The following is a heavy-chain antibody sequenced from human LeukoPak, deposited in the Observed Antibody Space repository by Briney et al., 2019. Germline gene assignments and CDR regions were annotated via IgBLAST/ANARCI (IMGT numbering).Heavy chain of an antibody. V-gene: IGHV3-48*03. Sequence: GGSLRLSCAASGFSFSSFEMNWVRQAPGKGLEWISYISTSGASTYYADSVRGRFTISRDNAKDSLYLRMDTLRVEDSAVYYCARERGYNYGYSGYYDHWGQEILVSVSS. J-gene: IGHJ4*02. CDR2: ISTSGAST. CDR1: GFSFSSFE. CDR3: ARERGYNYGYSGYYDH. D-gene: IGHD5-18*01.